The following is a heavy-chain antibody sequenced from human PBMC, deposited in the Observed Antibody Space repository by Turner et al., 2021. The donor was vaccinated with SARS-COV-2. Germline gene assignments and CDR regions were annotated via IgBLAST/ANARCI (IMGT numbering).Heavy chain of an antibody. V-gene: IGHV3-30*10. J-gene: IGHJ4*02. CDR1: GFNFKNYA. D-gene: IGHD3-3*01. Sequence: QLLESGGGAVQPGRSLRLSCVDSGFNFKNYAMHWVRQAPGKGLEWVAIISYDGNNKYTTDSLKGRFTISRDNSRSTLYLQMDRLRPEDTAVYYCARDARERSYFDFWSGYLDSWGQGTPVTVSS. CDR3: ARDARERSYFDFWSGYLDS. CDR2: ISYDGNNK.